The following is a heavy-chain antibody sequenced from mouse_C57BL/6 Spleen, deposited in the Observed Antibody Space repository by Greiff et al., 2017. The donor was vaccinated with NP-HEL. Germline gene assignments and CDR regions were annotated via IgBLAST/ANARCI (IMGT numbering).Heavy chain of an antibody. V-gene: IGHV1-72*01. CDR2: IDPNSGGT. J-gene: IGHJ4*01. CDR3: ARPLYYGDYAMDY. Sequence: QVQLQQSGAELVKPGASVKLSCKASGYTFTSYWMHWVKQRPGRGLEWIGRIDPNSGGTKYNEKFKSKATLTVDKPSSTAYMQLSSLTSEDSAVYYCARPLYYGDYAMDYWGQGTSVTVSS. D-gene: IGHD1-1*01. CDR1: GYTFTSYW.